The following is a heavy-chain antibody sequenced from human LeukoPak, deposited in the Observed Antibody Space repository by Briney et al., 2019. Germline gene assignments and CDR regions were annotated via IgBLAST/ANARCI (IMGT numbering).Heavy chain of an antibody. J-gene: IGHJ4*02. Sequence: SETLSLTCTVSGGSISSYYWSWIRQPPGQGLEWIGYIYYSGSTNYNPSLKSRVTISVDTPKNQFSLKLSSVTAADTAVYYCARVGWGDYLDYWGQGTLVTVSS. CDR1: GGSISSYY. CDR3: ARVGWGDYLDY. V-gene: IGHV4-59*01. CDR2: IYYSGST. D-gene: IGHD1-26*01.